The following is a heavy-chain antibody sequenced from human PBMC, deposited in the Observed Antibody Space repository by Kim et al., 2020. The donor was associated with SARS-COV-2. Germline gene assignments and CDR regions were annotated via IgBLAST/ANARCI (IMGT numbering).Heavy chain of an antibody. V-gene: IGHV3-9*01. CDR2: ISWNSGSI. J-gene: IGHJ3*02. CDR3: AKDMAITYYYDSSGYYSDAFDI. D-gene: IGHD3-22*01. CDR1: GFTFGDYA. Sequence: GGSLRLSCAASGFTFGDYAMHWVRQAPGKGLEWVSGISWNSGSIGYADSVKGRFTISRDNAKNSLYLQMNSLRAEDTALYYCAKDMAITYYYDSSGYYSDAFDIWGQGTMVTVSS.